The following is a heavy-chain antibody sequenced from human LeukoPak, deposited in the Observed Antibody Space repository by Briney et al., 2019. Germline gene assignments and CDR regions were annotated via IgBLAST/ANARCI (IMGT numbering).Heavy chain of an antibody. Sequence: GGSLRLSCAAAGFTFSDYYMSWIRQAPGKGLEWVSYISSSGSTIYYADSVKGRFTISRDNAKNSLYLQMNSLRAEDTAVYYCARLGLLSTTVISAPWGQGTLVTVSS. J-gene: IGHJ5*02. V-gene: IGHV3-11*04. D-gene: IGHD4-17*01. CDR1: GFTFSDYY. CDR2: ISSSGSTI. CDR3: ARLGLLSTTVISAP.